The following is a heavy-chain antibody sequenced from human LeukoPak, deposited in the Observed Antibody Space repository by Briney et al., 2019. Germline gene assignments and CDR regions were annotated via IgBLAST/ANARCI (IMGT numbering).Heavy chain of an antibody. CDR1: GGTFSSYA. CDR2: IIPIFGTA. Sequence: SVKVSCKASGGTFSSYAISWVRQAPGQGLEWMGRIIPIFGTANYAQKFQGRVTITTDESTSTAYMELSSLGSEDTAVYYCARGSMITFGGVIVHGAFDIWGQGTMVTVSS. D-gene: IGHD3-16*02. CDR3: ARGSMITFGGVIVHGAFDI. V-gene: IGHV1-69*05. J-gene: IGHJ3*02.